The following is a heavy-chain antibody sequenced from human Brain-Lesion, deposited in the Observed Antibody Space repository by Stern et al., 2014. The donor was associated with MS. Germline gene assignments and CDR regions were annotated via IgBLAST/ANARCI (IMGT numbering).Heavy chain of an antibody. D-gene: IGHD6-6*01. CDR2: ISYDGGDT. J-gene: IGHJ1*01. Sequence: MQLXXXGGGVVYPGRPLRLSCAASGFTFRTFGMHWVRQAPGKGLEWVAFISYDGGDTYYADSVKGRFTISRDHSKNTXXXXMNSLXXXXTXXXHCAKDRQLXXXXXXXWG. CDR1: GFTFRTFG. CDR3: AKDRQLXXXXXXX. V-gene: IGHV3-30*18.